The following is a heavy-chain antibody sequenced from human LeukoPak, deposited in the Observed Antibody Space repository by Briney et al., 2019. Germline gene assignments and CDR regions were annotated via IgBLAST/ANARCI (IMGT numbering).Heavy chain of an antibody. CDR1: GFTLSSYA. J-gene: IGHJ4*02. V-gene: IGHV3-30-3*01. CDR3: ARDPSIRLTTSPDY. Sequence: PGGSLRLFCAASGFTLSSYAMHWVRQAPGKGLEWVAVISYDGSNKYYADSVKGRFTISRDNSKNTLYLQMNSLRAEDTAVYYCARDPSIRLTTSPDYWGQGTLVTVSS. CDR2: ISYDGSNK. D-gene: IGHD4-11*01.